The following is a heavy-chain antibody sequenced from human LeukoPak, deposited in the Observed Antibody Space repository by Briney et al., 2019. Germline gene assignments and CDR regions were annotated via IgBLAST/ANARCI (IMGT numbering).Heavy chain of an antibody. CDR2: IHYSGNT. CDR3: ARKGTIAPTGASHFDR. Sequence: SETLSLTCTVSGGSISSTSSTYYWHWVRQPPGKGLEWIGSIHYSGNTYFNPSLKSRVTISIDTSKNQFSVKLNPVTAADTAVYYCARKGTIAPTGASHFDRWGQGTLVTVSS. D-gene: IGHD6-13*01. V-gene: IGHV4-39*01. CDR1: GGSISSTSSTYY. J-gene: IGHJ4*02.